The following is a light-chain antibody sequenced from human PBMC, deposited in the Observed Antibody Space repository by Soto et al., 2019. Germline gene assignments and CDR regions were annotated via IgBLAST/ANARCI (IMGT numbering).Light chain of an antibody. CDR3: QQCYSTSET. J-gene: IGKJ1*01. CDR1: QTINTC. Sequence: DIQMTQSPSLLSASVGDRVTITCRASQTINTCLAWYQQKPGKAPKLLIYDASSLESGVPSRFSGSGSGTDFTLTISSLQPDDFATYYCQQCYSTSETFGQGTKVDIK. V-gene: IGKV1-5*03. CDR2: DAS.